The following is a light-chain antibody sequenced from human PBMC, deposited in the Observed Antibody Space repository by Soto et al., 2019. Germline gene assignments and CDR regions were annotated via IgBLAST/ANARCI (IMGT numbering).Light chain of an antibody. V-gene: IGKV3D-7*01. Sequence: PGARVTLSCRASQSVSSSYLTWYQQKPGQAPRLLIYGASTRATSIPARFSGSGSGTDFTLTISSLQPEDFAVYYCQQDYNFTFGPGTKVDIK. J-gene: IGKJ3*01. CDR1: QSVSSSY. CDR2: GAS. CDR3: QQDYNFT.